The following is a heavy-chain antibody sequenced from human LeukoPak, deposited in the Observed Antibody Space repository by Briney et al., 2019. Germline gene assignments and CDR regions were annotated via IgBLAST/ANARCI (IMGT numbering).Heavy chain of an antibody. CDR3: ARDRIDTAKSRTFDY. V-gene: IGHV1-69*04. CDR1: GGTFSSYA. CDR2: IIPILGIA. D-gene: IGHD5-18*01. J-gene: IGHJ4*02. Sequence: ASVKVSCKASGGTFSSYAISWVRPAPGQGLEWMGRIIPILGIANYAQKFQGRVTITADKSTSTAYMELSSLRSEDTAVYYCARDRIDTAKSRTFDYWGQGTLVTVSS.